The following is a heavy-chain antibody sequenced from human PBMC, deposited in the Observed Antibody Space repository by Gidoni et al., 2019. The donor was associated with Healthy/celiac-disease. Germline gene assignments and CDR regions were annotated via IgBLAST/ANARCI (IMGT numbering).Heavy chain of an antibody. V-gene: IGHV3-21*01. CDR1: GFTFSSYS. J-gene: IGHJ6*03. CDR2: ISISSSYI. Sequence: VQLVESGGGLVKLGGSLRRACDASGFTFSSYSMRWVRQALGTGLGWDSSISISSSYIYYADSVKGRFTITIDNAKNSLYLHMNCLRAEDTAVYYCSRDGSWVGAVGIGMDVWGKGTTVTVSS. CDR3: SRDGSWVGAVGIGMDV. D-gene: IGHD1-26*01.